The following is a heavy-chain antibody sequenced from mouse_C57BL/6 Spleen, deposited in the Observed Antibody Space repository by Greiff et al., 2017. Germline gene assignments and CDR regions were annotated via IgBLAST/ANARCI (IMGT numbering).Heavy chain of an antibody. Sequence: EVQRVESGAELVKPGASVKLSCTASGFNIKDYYMHWVKQRTEQGLEWIGRIDPEDGETKYAPKFQGKATITADTSSNTAYLQLSSLTSEDTAVYYCAKNYYGSSYDWYFDVWGTGTTVTVSS. CDR1: GFNIKDYY. D-gene: IGHD1-1*01. J-gene: IGHJ1*03. V-gene: IGHV14-2*01. CDR3: AKNYYGSSYDWYFDV. CDR2: IDPEDGET.